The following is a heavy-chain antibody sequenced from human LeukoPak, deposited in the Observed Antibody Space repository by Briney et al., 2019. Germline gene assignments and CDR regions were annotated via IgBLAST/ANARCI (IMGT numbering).Heavy chain of an antibody. D-gene: IGHD5-12*01. CDR1: GFTFSSYA. V-gene: IGHV3-23*01. CDR3: AKDRGGYDYLLYYYGMDV. J-gene: IGHJ6*02. Sequence: GGSLRLSCAASGFTFSSYAMSWVRQAPGKGLEWVSAISGSGGSTYYADSVKGRFTISRDNSKNMLYLQMNSLRAEDTAVYYCAKDRGGYDYLLYYYGMDVWGQGTTVTVSS. CDR2: ISGSGGST.